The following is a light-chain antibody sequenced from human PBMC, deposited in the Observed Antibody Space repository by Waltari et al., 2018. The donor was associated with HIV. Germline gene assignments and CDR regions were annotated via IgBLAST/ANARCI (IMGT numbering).Light chain of an antibody. CDR3: QVWDRTSDFV. Sequence: SYVLTQPPSVSVAPGQTARITCGGDNIGRKRVNWYQQQPGQAPVLVIYYDNDRSSGIPERFSGSNAGNTATLTISRVEAGDEADYHCQVWDRTSDFVFGSGTKVTVL. V-gene: IGLV3-21*04. J-gene: IGLJ1*01. CDR2: YDN. CDR1: NIGRKR.